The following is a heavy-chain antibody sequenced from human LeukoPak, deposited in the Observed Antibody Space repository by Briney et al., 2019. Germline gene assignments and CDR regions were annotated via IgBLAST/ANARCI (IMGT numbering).Heavy chain of an antibody. J-gene: IGHJ6*03. D-gene: IGHD2-2*01. CDR3: ARIPTHQPLLAPSYYYMDV. CDR2: ISSSTSTI. V-gene: IGHV3-48*01. CDR1: GFTFSDYN. Sequence: PGGSLRLSCAASGFTFSDYNMNWVRQAPGKGLEWVSYISSSTSTIYYADSVKGRFTISRDNVKNSLYLQMNSLRADDTAVYYCARIPTHQPLLAPSYYYMDVWGKGTTVTVSS.